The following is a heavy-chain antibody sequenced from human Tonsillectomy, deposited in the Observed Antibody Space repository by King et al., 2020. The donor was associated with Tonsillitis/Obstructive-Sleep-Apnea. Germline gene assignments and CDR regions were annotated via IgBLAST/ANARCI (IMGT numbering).Heavy chain of an antibody. D-gene: IGHD3-22*01. Sequence: VQLPQWGAGLLKPSETLSLTCAVYGGSFSGYYWSWIRQPPGKGLEWIGEINHSGSTNYNPSLKSRVTISVDTSKNQFSLKLSSVTAADTAVYYCARGAPYYDSSGGLFDPWGQGTLVTVSS. CDR3: ARGAPYYDSSGGLFDP. CDR1: GGSFSGYY. J-gene: IGHJ5*02. CDR2: INHSGST. V-gene: IGHV4-34*01.